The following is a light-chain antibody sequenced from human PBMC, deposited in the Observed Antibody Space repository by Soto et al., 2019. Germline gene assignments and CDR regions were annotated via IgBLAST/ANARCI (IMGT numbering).Light chain of an antibody. CDR2: DAS. CDR1: QSVRGS. J-gene: IGKJ5*01. CDR3: QLRSNWPPEVT. Sequence: EIVVTQSPATLSLSPRERATLSCRASQSVRGSLAWYQQKHGQPPRLLIYDASNRATGIPARFGGSGSGTDFTLTITSLEPEDFALYYCQLRSNWPPEVTFGQGTRLAIK. V-gene: IGKV3-11*01.